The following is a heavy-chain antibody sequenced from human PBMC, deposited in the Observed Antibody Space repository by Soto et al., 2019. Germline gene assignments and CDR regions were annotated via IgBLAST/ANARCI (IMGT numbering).Heavy chain of an antibody. CDR2: ISHTGAT. V-gene: IGHV4-39*01. Sequence: SETLSLTCTVSGGSISSSGYFWGWIRQPPGKGLEWMGSISHTGATYYNPSLKSRVTISADTSRNQFSLHLSSVTATDTAVYYCARPAGNSGPRVWFDPWGKGTMVTVSS. D-gene: IGHD6-25*01. J-gene: IGHJ5*02. CDR1: GGSISSSGYF. CDR3: ARPAGNSGPRVWFDP.